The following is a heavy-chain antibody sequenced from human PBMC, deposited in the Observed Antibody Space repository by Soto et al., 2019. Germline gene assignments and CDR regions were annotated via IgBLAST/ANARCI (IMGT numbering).Heavy chain of an antibody. CDR3: ARDLWVEPELYYYGMDV. J-gene: IGHJ6*02. V-gene: IGHV4-30-4*08. Sequence: SSETLSLTCTVSGGSISSGGYYWSWICQHPGKGLEWIGYIYYSGSTYYNPSLKSRLTISVDTSKNHFSLRLTSVTAADTAVYYCARDLWVEPELYYYGMDVWGQGTTVTVSS. CDR1: GGSISSGGYY. CDR2: IYYSGST. D-gene: IGHD1-1*01.